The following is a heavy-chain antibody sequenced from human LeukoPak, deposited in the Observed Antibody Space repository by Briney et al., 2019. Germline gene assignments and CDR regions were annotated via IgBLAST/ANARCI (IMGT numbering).Heavy chain of an antibody. CDR1: GGSISSGSYY. J-gene: IGHJ4*02. CDR3: ARGAYYGSGSGSYFDY. CDR2: IYYSGST. V-gene: IGHV4-61*01. D-gene: IGHD3-10*01. Sequence: SQTLSLTCTVSGGSISSGSYYWSWIRQPPGKGLEWIGYIYYSGSTNYNPSLKSRVTISVDTSKNQFSLKLSSVTAADTAVYYCARGAYYGSGSGSYFDYWGQGTLVTVSS.